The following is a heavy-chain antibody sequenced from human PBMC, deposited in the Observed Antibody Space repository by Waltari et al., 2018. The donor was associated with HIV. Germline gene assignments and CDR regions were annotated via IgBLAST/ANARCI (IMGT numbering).Heavy chain of an antibody. CDR2: MNPNSGNT. Sequence: QVQLVQSGAEVKKPGASVKVSCKASGYTFTSYDINWVRQATGQGLEWMGWMNPNSGNTGDPQKFQGRVTRTRNTSISTAYRELSSLRSEDTAVYYCARGRVQVRGAMYYFDYWGQGTLVTVSS. D-gene: IGHD3-10*01. CDR3: ARGRVQVRGAMYYFDY. CDR1: GYTFTSYD. J-gene: IGHJ4*02. V-gene: IGHV1-8*01.